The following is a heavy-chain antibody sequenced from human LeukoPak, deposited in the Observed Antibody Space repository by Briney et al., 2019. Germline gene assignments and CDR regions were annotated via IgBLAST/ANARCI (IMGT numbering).Heavy chain of an antibody. CDR3: ASDILTGYYGAYFDY. J-gene: IGHJ4*02. CDR2: ISGSGGST. D-gene: IGHD3-9*01. V-gene: IGHV3-23*01. CDR1: GFSFSTYA. Sequence: GGSLRLSCAASGFSFSTYAMSWVRQAPGKGLEWVSGISGSGGSTYYADSVKGRFTISRDNSKNTLYLQMNSLRAEDTALYYCASDILTGYYGAYFDYWGQGTLVTASS.